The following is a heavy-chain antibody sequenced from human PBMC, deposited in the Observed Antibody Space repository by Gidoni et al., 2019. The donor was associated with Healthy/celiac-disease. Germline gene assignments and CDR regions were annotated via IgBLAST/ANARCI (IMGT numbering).Heavy chain of an antibody. CDR2: IKQDGSEK. J-gene: IGHJ4*02. CDR3: ARGKVAATGY. Sequence: EVNLVESGGGLVQPGGSLRLSCAPSGFNFRSYWMSWVRQAPGKGLEWVANIKQDGSEKYYVDSVKGRFTISRDNAKNSLYLQMNSLRAEDSAVYYCARGKVAATGYWGQGTLVTVSS. D-gene: IGHD2-15*01. CDR1: GFNFRSYW. V-gene: IGHV3-7*01.